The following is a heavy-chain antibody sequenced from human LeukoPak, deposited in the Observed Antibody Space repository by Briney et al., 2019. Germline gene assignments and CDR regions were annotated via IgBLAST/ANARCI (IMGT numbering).Heavy chain of an antibody. V-gene: IGHV3-11*04. J-gene: IGHJ4*02. Sequence: GGSLRLSSSASGFTFSDYYMSWLRQAPGKGLEWVSYISSSGSTIYYADSVKGRFTISRDNAKNSLYLQMNSLRAEDTAVYYCATSGYYYSIGYWGQGTLVTVSS. D-gene: IGHD3-22*01. CDR1: GFTFSDYY. CDR2: ISSSGSTI. CDR3: ATSGYYYSIGY.